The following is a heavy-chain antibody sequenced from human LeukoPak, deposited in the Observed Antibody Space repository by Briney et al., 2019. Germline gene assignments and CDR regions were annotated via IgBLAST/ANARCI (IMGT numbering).Heavy chain of an antibody. V-gene: IGHV4-39*02. J-gene: IGHJ6*02. CDR3: ARDHIVVVPAAIKGGYYYYGMDV. CDR1: GGSISSSSYY. CDR2: IYYSGST. Sequence: SETLSLTCTVSGGSISSSSYYWGWIRQPPGTGLEWIGSIYYSGSTYYNPSLKSRVTISVDTSKNQFSLKLSSVTAADTAVYYCARDHIVVVPAAIKGGYYYYGMDVWGQGTTVTVSS. D-gene: IGHD2-2*02.